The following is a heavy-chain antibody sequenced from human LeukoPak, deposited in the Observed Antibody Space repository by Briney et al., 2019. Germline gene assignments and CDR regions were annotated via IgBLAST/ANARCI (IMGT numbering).Heavy chain of an antibody. CDR1: GGSISSGDYY. J-gene: IGHJ3*02. V-gene: IGHV4-30-4*08. D-gene: IGHD3-3*01. Sequence: PSETLSLTCTVSGGSISSGDYYWSWIRQPPGKGLEWIGYIYYSGSTYYNPSLKSRVTISVDTSKNQFSLKLSSVTAADTAVYYCVATGGLRFLEWLPNDAFDIWGQGTMVTVSS. CDR3: VATGGLRFLEWLPNDAFDI. CDR2: IYYSGST.